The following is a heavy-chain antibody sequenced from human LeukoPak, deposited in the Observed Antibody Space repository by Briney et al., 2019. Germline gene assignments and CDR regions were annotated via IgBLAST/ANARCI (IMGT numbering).Heavy chain of an antibody. V-gene: IGHV4-39*02. D-gene: IGHD3-10*01. CDR2: ISYSGNP. CDR1: GVSSTMRRPY. Sequence: SETLSLTCSFSGVSSTMRRPYWGWIRQSPGKGLEWLASISYSGNPYYRPSLYSRAWLSMDTSKKHLTLNLTSVTATDTAIYYCATHDEGSYFESWGQGTLVTVSS. CDR3: ATHDEGSYFES. J-gene: IGHJ4*02.